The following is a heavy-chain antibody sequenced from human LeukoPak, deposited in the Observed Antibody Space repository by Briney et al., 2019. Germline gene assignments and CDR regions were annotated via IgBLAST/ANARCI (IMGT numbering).Heavy chain of an antibody. CDR2: INPNSGGT. V-gene: IGHV1-2*06. D-gene: IGHD6-19*01. J-gene: IGHJ4*02. CDR1: GYTFTGYY. CDR3: ARGTSGWYGFDY. Sequence: ASVKVSCKASGYTFTGYYMHWVRQAPGQGLEWMGRINPNSGGTNYAQKFQGRVTMTRDMSISTAYMELSRLRSDDTAVYYCARGTSGWYGFDYWGQGTLVTVSS.